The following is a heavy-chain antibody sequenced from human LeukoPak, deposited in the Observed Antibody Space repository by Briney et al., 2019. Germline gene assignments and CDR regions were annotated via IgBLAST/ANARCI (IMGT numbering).Heavy chain of an antibody. Sequence: GGSLRLSCAASGFTFSSYSMNWVRQAPGKGLEWFSSISSSSSYIYYADSVKGRFTISRDNAKNSLYLQMNSLRAEDTAVYYCARALLGAPPYYYYYMDVWGKGTTVTVSS. CDR1: GFTFSSYS. CDR2: ISSSSSYI. CDR3: ARALLGAPPYYYYYMDV. V-gene: IGHV3-21*01. D-gene: IGHD2-15*01. J-gene: IGHJ6*03.